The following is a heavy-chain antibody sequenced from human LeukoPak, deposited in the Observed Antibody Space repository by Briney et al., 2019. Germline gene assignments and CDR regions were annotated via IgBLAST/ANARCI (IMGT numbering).Heavy chain of an antibody. Sequence: GGSLRLSCAASGFTVSSNYMSWVRQAPGKGLEWVSVICSGGSTYYADSVKGRFTISRDNSKNTLYLQMNSLRAEDTAVYYCARERRYYDSSGYYQLFDYWGQGTLVTVCS. CDR3: ARERRYYDSSGYYQLFDY. V-gene: IGHV3-66*02. J-gene: IGHJ4*02. D-gene: IGHD3-22*01. CDR2: ICSGGST. CDR1: GFTVSSNY.